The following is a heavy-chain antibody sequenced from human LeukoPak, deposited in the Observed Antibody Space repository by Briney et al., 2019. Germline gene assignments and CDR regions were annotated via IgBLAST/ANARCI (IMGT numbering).Heavy chain of an antibody. CDR3: AKTRGYCSGGSCYSDY. D-gene: IGHD2-15*01. Sequence: PGGSLRLSCAASGFTVSSNYMSWVRQAPGKGLEWVSVIYSGGSTYYADSVKGRFTISRDNSKNALYLQMNSLRAEDTAVYYCAKTRGYCSGGSCYSDYWGQGTLVTVSS. J-gene: IGHJ4*02. CDR2: IYSGGST. V-gene: IGHV3-53*01. CDR1: GFTVSSNY.